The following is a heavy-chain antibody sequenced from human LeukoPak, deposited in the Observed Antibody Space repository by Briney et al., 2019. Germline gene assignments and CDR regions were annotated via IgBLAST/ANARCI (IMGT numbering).Heavy chain of an antibody. D-gene: IGHD6-19*01. CDR1: GYTLTELS. CDR3: ATAKYSSGWSKAAFDY. CDR2: FDPEDGET. V-gene: IGHV1-24*01. Sequence: ASVKVSCKVSGYTLTELSMHWVRQAPGKGLEWMGGFDPEDGETIYAQKFQGRVTMTEDTSTDTAYMELSSLRSEDTAVYYCATAKYSSGWSKAAFDYWGQGTLVTVSS. J-gene: IGHJ4*02.